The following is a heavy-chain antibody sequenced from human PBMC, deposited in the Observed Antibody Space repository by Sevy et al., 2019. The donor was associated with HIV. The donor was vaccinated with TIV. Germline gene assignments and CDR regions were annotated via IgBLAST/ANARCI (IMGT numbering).Heavy chain of an antibody. D-gene: IGHD2-8*01. CDR3: AQPTSYVYCSSSDPLPSSGNDY. V-gene: IGHV3-23*01. J-gene: IGHJ4*02. CDR2: ISGSGGRT. CDR1: GFTFTSYA. Sequence: CGCLRLSCAASGFTFTSYAMSWVRQAPGKGLERVSAISGSGGRTYYADSVKGRFTISRDKSKNTLNPEMNSLRAEDSAIYYCAQPTSYVYCSSSDPLPSSGNDYWGQGTLVTVSS.